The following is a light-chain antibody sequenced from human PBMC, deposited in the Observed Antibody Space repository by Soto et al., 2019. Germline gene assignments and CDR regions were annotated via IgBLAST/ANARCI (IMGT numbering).Light chain of an antibody. CDR1: QSVSSSY. CDR2: GAS. CDR3: QQYGSSPPYT. Sequence: EIVLPQSPGTLSLSPGERATLSCRASQSVSSSYLAWYQQKPGQAPRLLIYGASSRATGIPDRFSGSGSGIYVTLTISRLAPEDFAVYYCQQYGSSPPYTFGQRTKLEIK. J-gene: IGKJ2*01. V-gene: IGKV3-20*01.